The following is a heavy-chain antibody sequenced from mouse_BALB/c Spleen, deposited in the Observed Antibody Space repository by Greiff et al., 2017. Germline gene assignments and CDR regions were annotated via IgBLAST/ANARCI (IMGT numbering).Heavy chain of an antibody. V-gene: IGHV1-18*01. CDR1: GYTFTDYN. CDR2: INPNNGGT. J-gene: IGHJ3*01. D-gene: IGHD2-4*01. CDR3: ASRSYDYDRAWLAY. Sequence: VQLQQSGPELVKPGASVKIPCKASGYTFTDYNMDWVKQSHGKSLEWIGDINPNNGGTIYNQKFKGKATLTVDKSSSTAYMELRSLTSEDTAVYYCASRSYDYDRAWLAYWGQGTLVTVSA.